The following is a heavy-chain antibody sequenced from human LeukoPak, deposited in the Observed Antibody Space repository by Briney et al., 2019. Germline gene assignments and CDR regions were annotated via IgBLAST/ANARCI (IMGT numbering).Heavy chain of an antibody. CDR3: ARVAWSGYAPGAFEY. J-gene: IGHJ4*02. D-gene: IGHD5-12*01. CDR1: GGSIRSHY. CDR2: IYYSGST. Sequence: PSETLSLTCTVSGGSIRSHYWSLIRQPPGKGLEWSGYIYYSGSTNYNPSLKSRVSISVETSKNQFSLKLSSMTAADTAVYYCARVAWSGYAPGAFEYWGQGTLVTVSS. V-gene: IGHV4-59*11.